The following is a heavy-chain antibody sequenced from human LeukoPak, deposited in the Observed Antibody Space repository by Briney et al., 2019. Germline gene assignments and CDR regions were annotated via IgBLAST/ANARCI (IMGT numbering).Heavy chain of an antibody. Sequence: PSETLSPTCTVSGGSISSYYWSWIRQPPGKGLEWIGYIYYSGSTNYNPSLKSRVTISVDTSKNQFSLKLSSVTAADTAVYYCAGARVLRYFDWLFHFDYWGQGTLVTVSS. CDR1: GGSISSYY. CDR2: IYYSGST. CDR3: AGARVLRYFDWLFHFDY. J-gene: IGHJ4*02. V-gene: IGHV4-59*01. D-gene: IGHD3-9*01.